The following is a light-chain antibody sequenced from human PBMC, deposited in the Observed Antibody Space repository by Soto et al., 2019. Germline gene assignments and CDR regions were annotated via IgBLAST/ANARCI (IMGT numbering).Light chain of an antibody. CDR3: QQSDSSPYT. CDR2: ASS. J-gene: IGKJ2*01. CDR1: QSIGNF. V-gene: IGKV1-39*01. Sequence: DMQLTQSPLSLSTSVGDRVTITCRASQSIGNFLNWYQQKPGEAPKLLIYASSSLLSGIPSRFSGRGSGTHFTLTITGLQPEDFATYYCQQSDSSPYTFGQGTKLEVK.